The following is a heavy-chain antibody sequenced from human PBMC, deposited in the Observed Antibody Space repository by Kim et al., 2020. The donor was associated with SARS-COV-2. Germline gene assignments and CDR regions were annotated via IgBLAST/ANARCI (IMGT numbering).Heavy chain of an antibody. Sequence: SETLSLTCTVSGGSISSSSYYWGWIRQPPGKGLEWIGSIYYSGSTYYNPSLKSRVTISVDTSKNQFSLKLSSVTAADTAVYYCARHQEEGSGSYRYDTHRPGNGECPDYWGQGTLVTVSS. D-gene: IGHD3-10*01. CDR2: IYYSGST. V-gene: IGHV4-39*01. J-gene: IGHJ4*02. CDR3: ARHQEEGSGSYRYDTHRPGNGECPDY. CDR1: GGSISSSSYY.